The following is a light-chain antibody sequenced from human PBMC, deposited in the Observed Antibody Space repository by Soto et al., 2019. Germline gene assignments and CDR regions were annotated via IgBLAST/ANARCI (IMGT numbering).Light chain of an antibody. J-gene: IGKJ4*01. CDR3: QHYNNWPASLT. Sequence: IVMTQSPATLSVSPGERATLSCRASQSVRSNLALYQHKPGQAPRLLIYGASTRAAGIPARFSGSGSGTEFTLTISSLQSEDFAVYYCQHYNNWPASLTFGGGTKVEIK. CDR1: QSVRSN. V-gene: IGKV3-15*01. CDR2: GAS.